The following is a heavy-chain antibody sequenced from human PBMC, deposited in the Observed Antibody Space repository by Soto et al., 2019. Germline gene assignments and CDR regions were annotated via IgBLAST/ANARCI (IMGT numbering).Heavy chain of an antibody. CDR2: ISYTGINI. J-gene: IGHJ6*02. V-gene: IGHV3-21*02. CDR1: GFEFSNFG. D-gene: IGHD3-10*01. CDR3: STLIGSSGGVRA. Sequence: EVQLVESGGGLVKPGGSLRLSCAASGFEFSNFGMSWVRQSPGKGLEWVSSISYTGININYAASLKGRFTISRDNANNSLYLQMNSLRVEDTAVYYCSTLIGSSGGVRAWGPGTTVTVSS.